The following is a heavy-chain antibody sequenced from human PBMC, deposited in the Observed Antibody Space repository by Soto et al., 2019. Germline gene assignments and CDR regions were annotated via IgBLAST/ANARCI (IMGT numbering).Heavy chain of an antibody. CDR3: AVAVAGPTAIGY. D-gene: IGHD6-19*01. V-gene: IGHV3-74*01. CDR1: GFTFSSYW. Sequence: EVQLVESGGGLVQPGGSLRLSCAASGFTFSSYWMHWVRQAPGKGLVWVSRINSDGSSTSYAYSVKGRFTISRDNAKNTMYLQMNSLRAKATAVYYCAVAVAGPTAIGYWGQGTLVTVSS. CDR2: INSDGSST. J-gene: IGHJ4*02.